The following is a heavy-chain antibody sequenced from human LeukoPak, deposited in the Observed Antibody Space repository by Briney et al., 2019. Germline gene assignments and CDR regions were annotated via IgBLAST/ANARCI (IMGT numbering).Heavy chain of an antibody. Sequence: GASVKVSCKASGYTFTSYGISWVRQAPGQGLEWMGWISAYNGNTNYAQKLQGRVTMTTDTSTSTAYMELRSLRSDDTAVYYCARDPHSANSPDSSGYEVFDYWGQGTLVTVSS. CDR1: GYTFTSYG. J-gene: IGHJ4*02. V-gene: IGHV1-18*01. CDR3: ARDPHSANSPDSSGYEVFDY. CDR2: ISAYNGNT. D-gene: IGHD3-22*01.